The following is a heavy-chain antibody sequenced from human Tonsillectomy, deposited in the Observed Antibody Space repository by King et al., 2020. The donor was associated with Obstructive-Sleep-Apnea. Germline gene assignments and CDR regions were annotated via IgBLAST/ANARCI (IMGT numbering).Heavy chain of an antibody. CDR2: IKRGGNT. J-gene: IGHJ5*02. D-gene: IGHD2-15*01. CDR3: AKGAGSFDP. V-gene: IGHV4-34*01. Sequence: VQLQQWGAGLLKPSETLSLTFAGYVGSFRGNFWSWFRQPPGKGLEWIGEIKRGGNTNYNPSLKSRVTLSIDTTKNQFSLKLTSVTAADTAVYYCAKGAGSFDPWGQGSLVTVSS. CDR1: VGSFRGNF.